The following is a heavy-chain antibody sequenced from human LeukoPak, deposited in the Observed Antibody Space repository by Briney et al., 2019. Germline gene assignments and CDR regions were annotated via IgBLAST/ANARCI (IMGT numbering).Heavy chain of an antibody. CDR2: INTNSGGT. V-gene: IGHV1-2*02. Sequence: ASVKVSCKASGYTFTGYYLHWVRQAPGQGLEWMGWINTNSGGTNFAQKFQGRVTMTRDTSITTAYMEMSRLRSDDTAVYYCAREHPFGVILIRGFDYWGQGTLVTLST. CDR1: GYTFTGYY. J-gene: IGHJ4*02. D-gene: IGHD3-3*01. CDR3: AREHPFGVILIRGFDY.